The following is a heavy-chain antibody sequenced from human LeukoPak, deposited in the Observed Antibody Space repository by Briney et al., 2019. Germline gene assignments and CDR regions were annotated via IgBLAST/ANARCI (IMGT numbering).Heavy chain of an antibody. Sequence: SETLSLTCAVSGVSFDDYYWSWVRQTPGKGLEWLGEINHSGYTNDSPSLKSRVTLSIDTSRKQFSLNLKSVTVADAGIYYCTRMTTGHDHRGQGTLVTVSS. CDR2: INHSGYT. CDR3: TRMTTGHDH. CDR1: GVSFDDYY. D-gene: IGHD4-17*01. V-gene: IGHV4-34*01. J-gene: IGHJ5*02.